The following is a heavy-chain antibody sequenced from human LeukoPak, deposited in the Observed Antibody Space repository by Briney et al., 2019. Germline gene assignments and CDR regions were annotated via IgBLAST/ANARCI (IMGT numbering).Heavy chain of an antibody. V-gene: IGHV3-7*01. D-gene: IGHD3-3*01. CDR1: GFAPSSYW. CDR3: AREFGRITIFGEAYDAFDI. CDR2: IKQDGSEK. Sequence: GGCLRPSRAVSGFAPSSYWISWVREAPGKGLEGVANIKQDGSEKSYVESVKGRFTISRHNAKHSLYLQMNSLRSEYPALYFFAREFGRITIFGEAYDAFDIWGQGTMVTDSS. J-gene: IGHJ3*02.